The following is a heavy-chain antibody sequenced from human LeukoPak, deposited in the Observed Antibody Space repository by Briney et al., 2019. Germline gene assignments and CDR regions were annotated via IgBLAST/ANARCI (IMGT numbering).Heavy chain of an antibody. J-gene: IGHJ3*02. D-gene: IGHD2/OR15-2a*01. CDR1: GPGSFIGYY. CDR2: VNHNGIT. CDR3: ARGISLDAFDI. V-gene: IGHV4-34*01. Sequence: SETLSLTCAVSGPGSFIGYYWSWIRQPPGRGLKWIGEVNHNGITNYNPSLKSRLTISLGTSKNQFSLKLSSVTAADTAVYYCARGISLDAFDIWGQGTMVTVSS.